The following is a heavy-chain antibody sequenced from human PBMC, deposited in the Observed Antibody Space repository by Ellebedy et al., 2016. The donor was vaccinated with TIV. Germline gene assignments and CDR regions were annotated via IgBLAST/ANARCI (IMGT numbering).Heavy chain of an antibody. CDR1: GFMCNNFR. D-gene: IGHD3-10*01. Sequence: GGSLRLSCAASGFMCNNFRMNWFRQAPGRGLEWISSIRGNAQDITYSDSVKGRFTTSRDNVKNSVFLQMDSLRAEDTAVYYCGRDRGEGEILPFFDVWGQGTLVTVST. J-gene: IGHJ4*02. V-gene: IGHV3-21*01. CDR3: GRDRGEGEILPFFDV. CDR2: IRGNAQDI.